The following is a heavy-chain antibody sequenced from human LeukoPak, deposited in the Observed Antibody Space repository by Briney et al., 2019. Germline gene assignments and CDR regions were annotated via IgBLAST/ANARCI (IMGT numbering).Heavy chain of an antibody. Sequence: SETLSLTCAVYGGSFSGYYWSWIRQPPGKGLEWIGEINHSGSTNYNPSLKSRVTISVDTSKNQFSLKLSSVTAADTAVYYCARGGLSHSWGSLIGYYGWFDPWGQGTLVTVSS. CDR3: ARGGLSHSWGSLIGYYGWFDP. D-gene: IGHD3-9*01. J-gene: IGHJ5*02. CDR1: GGSFSGYY. CDR2: INHSGST. V-gene: IGHV4-34*01.